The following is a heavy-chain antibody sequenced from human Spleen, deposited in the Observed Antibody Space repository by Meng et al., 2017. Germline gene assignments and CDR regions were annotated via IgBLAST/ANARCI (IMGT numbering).Heavy chain of an antibody. V-gene: IGHV7-4-1*02. CDR3: AKGREYGDFDN. CDR2: INTNTGNT. CDR1: GYTFTRYA. Sequence: ASLKVSCKASGYTFTRYAMIWVRLAPGQGLEWMGWINTNTGNTTYAQGFTGRFVFSLDTSVSTAYLQISRLKAEDTAVYSCAKGREYGDFDNWGQGTLVTVSS. D-gene: IGHD4-17*01. J-gene: IGHJ4*02.